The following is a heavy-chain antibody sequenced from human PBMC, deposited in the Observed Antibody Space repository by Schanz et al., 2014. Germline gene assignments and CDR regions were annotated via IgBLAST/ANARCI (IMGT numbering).Heavy chain of an antibody. CDR3: AKDSIYRGPSRSCFGP. V-gene: IGHV3-30*18. J-gene: IGHJ5*02. Sequence: QVQLVESGGGVVQPGRSLRLSCAGSGFSFSDYGMHWVRQAPGRGLEWVAVISYHGSERYYADSVKGRFTISRDNSKNTLYLQMNSLRTEDTAVYFCAKDSIYRGPSRSCFGPWGQGILVTVSS. D-gene: IGHD3-10*01. CDR2: ISYHGSER. CDR1: GFSFSDYG.